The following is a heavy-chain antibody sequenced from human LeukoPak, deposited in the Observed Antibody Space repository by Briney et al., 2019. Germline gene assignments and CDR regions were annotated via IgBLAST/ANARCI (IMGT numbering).Heavy chain of an antibody. V-gene: IGHV3-66*01. D-gene: IGHD3-10*01. Sequence: PGGSLRLSCAASGFVVSSNYMSWVRQAPGKGLEWVSVVYSGGDRYYTDSVRGRFTISRDNSENTLYLQMNSLRAEDTAVYYCASPMVRGVKDAFDIWGQGTMVTVSS. CDR3: ASPMVRGVKDAFDI. J-gene: IGHJ3*02. CDR2: VYSGGDR. CDR1: GFVVSSNY.